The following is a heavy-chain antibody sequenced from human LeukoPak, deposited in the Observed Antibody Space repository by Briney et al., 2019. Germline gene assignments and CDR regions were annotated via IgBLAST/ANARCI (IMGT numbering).Heavy chain of an antibody. CDR2: IIPIFGTA. CDR1: GGTFSSYA. CDR3: ARVPLPVGSWVVGATAYYFDY. D-gene: IGHD1-26*01. J-gene: IGHJ4*02. Sequence: SVKVSCKASGGTFSSYAISWVRQAPGQGLEWMGGIIPIFGTANYAQKFQGRVTITADESTSTAYMELSSLRSEDTAVYYCARVPLPVGSWVVGATAYYFDYWGQGTLVTVSS. V-gene: IGHV1-69*01.